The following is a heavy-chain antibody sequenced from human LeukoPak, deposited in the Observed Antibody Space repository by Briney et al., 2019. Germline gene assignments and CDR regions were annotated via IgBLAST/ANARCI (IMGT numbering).Heavy chain of an antibody. V-gene: IGHV3-23*01. CDR3: AKSVRYSSGWPTGFDY. D-gene: IGHD6-19*01. J-gene: IGHJ4*02. CDR2: ISGSGGST. CDR1: GFTFSDFG. Sequence: PGGSLRLSCAASGFTFSDFGMHWVRQAPGKGLEWVSAISGSGGSTYYADSVKGRFTISRDNSKNTLYLQMNSLRAEDTAVYYCAKSVRYSSGWPTGFDYWGQGTLVTVSS.